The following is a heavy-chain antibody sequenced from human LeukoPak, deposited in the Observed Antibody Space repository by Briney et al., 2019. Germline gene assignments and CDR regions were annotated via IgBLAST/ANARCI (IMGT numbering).Heavy chain of an antibody. CDR1: GFTFSTYA. CDR3: ARAPPGYCSSTSCYRGGFDY. V-gene: IGHV3-53*01. Sequence: GGSLRLSCAASGFTFSTYAMSWVRQAPGKGLEWVSVIYSGGSTYYADSVKGRFTISRDNSKNTLYLQMNSLRAEDTAVYYCARAPPGYCSSTSCYRGGFDYWGQGTLVTVSS. CDR2: IYSGGST. D-gene: IGHD2-2*01. J-gene: IGHJ4*02.